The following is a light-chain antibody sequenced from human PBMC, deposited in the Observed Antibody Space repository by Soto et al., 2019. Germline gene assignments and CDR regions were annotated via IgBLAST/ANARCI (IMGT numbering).Light chain of an antibody. V-gene: IGLV2-11*01. CDR1: SSDVGGYNY. CDR3: CSYAAPLYV. CDR2: DVS. Sequence: QSALTQPRSVSGSPGQSVTISCTGTSSDVGGYNYVSWYQQHPGKAPKLMIYDVSKRPSGVPDRFSGSKSGNTASLTISGLQAEEGADYSSCSYAAPLYVFGPGTKLTVL. J-gene: IGLJ1*01.